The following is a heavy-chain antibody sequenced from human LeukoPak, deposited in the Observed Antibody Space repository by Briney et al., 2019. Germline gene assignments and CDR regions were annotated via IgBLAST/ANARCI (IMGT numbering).Heavy chain of an antibody. CDR2: IYYSGST. CDR3: ARRNWNVVSFDY. CDR1: GFTFSNAW. J-gene: IGHJ4*02. V-gene: IGHV4-39*01. Sequence: GSLTLSCAASGFTFSNAWMSWVRQAPGKGLEWIGSIYYSGSTYYNPSLKSRVTISVDTSKNQFSLKLSSVTAADTAVYYCARRNWNVVSFDYWGQGTLVTVSS. D-gene: IGHD1-1*01.